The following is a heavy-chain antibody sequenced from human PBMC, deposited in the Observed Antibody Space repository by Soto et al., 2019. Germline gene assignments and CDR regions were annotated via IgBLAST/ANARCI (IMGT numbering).Heavy chain of an antibody. J-gene: IGHJ5*02. D-gene: IGHD6-19*01. Sequence: ESLKISCKGSGYSFTSYWIGWVRQMPGKGLEWMGIIYPGDSDTRYSPSFQGQVTISADKSISTAYLQWSSLKASDTAMYYCARRLSGYSSGWYAGWFDPWGQGTLVTVSS. CDR2: IYPGDSDT. V-gene: IGHV5-51*01. CDR3: ARRLSGYSSGWYAGWFDP. CDR1: GYSFTSYW.